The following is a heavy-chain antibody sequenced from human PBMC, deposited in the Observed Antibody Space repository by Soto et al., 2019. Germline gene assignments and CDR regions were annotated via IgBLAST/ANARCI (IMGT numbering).Heavy chain of an antibody. J-gene: IGHJ6*02. CDR3: ARRLHEEDTAMASEYYSSYCKEV. V-gene: IGHV4-30-2*01. D-gene: IGHD5-18*01. CDR2: IYHSGST. CDR1: GGSISSGGYS. Sequence: QLQLQESGSGLVKPSQTLSLTCAVSGGSISSGGYSWSWIRQPPGKGLEWIGYIYHSGSTYYNPSIKSRVSISVGRSKKKYSQKLSTGNATDTAVYYCARRLHEEDTAMASEYYSSYCKEVWRQGTTVTVSS.